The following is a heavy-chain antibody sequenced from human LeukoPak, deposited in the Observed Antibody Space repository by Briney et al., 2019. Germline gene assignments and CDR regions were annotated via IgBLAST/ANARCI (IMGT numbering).Heavy chain of an antibody. Sequence: SQTLSLTCAISGDSVSTNNAAWNWIRLSPSRGLEWLGRAYYMSKWNNDYAVSVKSRITINPDTSKNQFSLQLNSVTPEDTAVYCCARGKYTFGAYWFDPWGQGILVTVSS. D-gene: IGHD5-18*01. CDR2: AYYMSKWNN. CDR3: ARGKYTFGAYWFDP. J-gene: IGHJ5*02. CDR1: GDSVSTNNAA. V-gene: IGHV6-1*01.